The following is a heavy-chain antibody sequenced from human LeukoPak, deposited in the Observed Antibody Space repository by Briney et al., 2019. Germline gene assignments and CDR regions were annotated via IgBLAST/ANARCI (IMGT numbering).Heavy chain of an antibody. V-gene: IGHV3-21*01. Sequence: PGGSLRLSCAASGFTFSSYSMDWVRQAPGKGLEWVSSISSSSSYIYYADSVKGRFTISRDNAKNSLYLQMNSLRAEDTAVYYCARDQANYAFWSRYYTYYYYGMDVWGQGTTVTVSS. CDR1: GFTFSSYS. D-gene: IGHD3-3*01. CDR2: ISSSSSYI. CDR3: ARDQANYAFWSRYYTYYYYGMDV. J-gene: IGHJ6*02.